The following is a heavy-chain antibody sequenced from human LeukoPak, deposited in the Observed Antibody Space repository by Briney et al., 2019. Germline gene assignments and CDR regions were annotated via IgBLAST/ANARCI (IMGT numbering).Heavy chain of an antibody. V-gene: IGHV3-49*04. CDR2: IRTKTYGGTP. J-gene: IGHJ4*02. CDR3: TRRLSFSGSDY. Sequence: GRSLRLSCTASGFTFGDYEVSWVRQAPGKGLEWVGFIRTKTYGGTPEYAASVKGGFTISRTDSESIAFLQMNSLTTEDTAVYYCTRRLSFSGSDYWGQGTLVSVSS. D-gene: IGHD6-25*01. CDR1: GFTFGDYE.